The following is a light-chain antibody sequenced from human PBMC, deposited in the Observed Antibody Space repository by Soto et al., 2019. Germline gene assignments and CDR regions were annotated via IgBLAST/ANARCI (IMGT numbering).Light chain of an antibody. CDR3: QQYGSSPYT. CDR1: QSLSSSF. CDR2: GAS. Sequence: EIVLTQSPGTLSLSPGERGTLSCRASQSLSSSFLAWYQHKPGQAPRLLIFGASSRATGIPDRFTGSGSGTDFTLTISRLEPEDFAVYYCQQYGSSPYTFGQGTKVEIK. V-gene: IGKV3-20*01. J-gene: IGKJ2*01.